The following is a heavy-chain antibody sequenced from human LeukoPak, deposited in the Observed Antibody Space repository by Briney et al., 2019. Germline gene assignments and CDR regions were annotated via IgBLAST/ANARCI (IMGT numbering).Heavy chain of an antibody. V-gene: IGHV6-1*01. Sequence: PSQTLSLTCAISGDSVSSNSAAWNCIRQSPSRGLEWLGRTYYRSRWYNEYALSVKSRITINPDTSKNQFSLQLNSVTPEDTAVYYCARVTEKQYLPFDSWGQGTLVTVSS. D-gene: IGHD6-19*01. CDR1: GDSVSSNSAA. J-gene: IGHJ4*02. CDR2: TYYRSRWYN. CDR3: ARVTEKQYLPFDS.